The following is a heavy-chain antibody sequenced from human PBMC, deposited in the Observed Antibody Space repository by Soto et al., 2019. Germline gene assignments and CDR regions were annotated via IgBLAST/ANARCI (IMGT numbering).Heavy chain of an antibody. Sequence: SENLSLTCAVYGESFSGHIWTWIRQTPGKGLQWIGQINHSGSASYNPSLKSRVTISVHTSNSQFSLELSSVTAADTAVYYCARGLITGSHYSGGWYYFDSWGQGTQVT. J-gene: IGHJ4*02. D-gene: IGHD6-19*01. V-gene: IGHV4-34*01. CDR2: INHSGSA. CDR3: ARGLITGSHYSGGWYYFDS. CDR1: GESFSGHI.